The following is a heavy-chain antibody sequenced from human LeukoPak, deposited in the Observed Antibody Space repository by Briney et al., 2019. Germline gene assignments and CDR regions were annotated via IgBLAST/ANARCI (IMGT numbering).Heavy chain of an antibody. V-gene: IGHV3-21*01. J-gene: IGHJ5*02. CDR2: ISSSSSFI. CDR1: GFNFSSYS. CDR3: ARGAKFRSYGSGTYYTSLPFDP. Sequence: GGSLRLSCAGSGFNFSSYSMSWVRQAPWKGLEFVSSISSSSSFIYYADSVKGRFTISRDNAKKSLSLQMNSLRADDTAVYYCARGAKFRSYGSGTYYTSLPFDPWGQGTLVTVSS. D-gene: IGHD3-10*01.